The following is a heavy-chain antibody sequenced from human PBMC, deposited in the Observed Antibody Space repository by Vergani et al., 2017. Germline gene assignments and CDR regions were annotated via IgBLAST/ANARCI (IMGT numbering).Heavy chain of an antibody. V-gene: IGHV3-33*01. CDR1: GFTVTNYA. CDR2: IWHDGGNK. D-gene: IGHD1-1*01. J-gene: IGHJ4*02. Sequence: QVQLVESGGGVVQPGRSLRLSCVMSGFTVTNYAIFWVRQAPGKGLEWVSVIWHDGGNKHFADSVAVRFAISRDDSKKTVYLEMTNLRAEDTALYYCVRDRYEGTSPYNGRLLGHWGQGTRVTVSS. CDR3: VRDRYEGTSPYNGRLLGH.